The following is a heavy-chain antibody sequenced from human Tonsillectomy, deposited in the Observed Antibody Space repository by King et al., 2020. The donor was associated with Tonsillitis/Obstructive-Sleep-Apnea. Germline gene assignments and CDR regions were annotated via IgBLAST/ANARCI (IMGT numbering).Heavy chain of an antibody. J-gene: IGHJ3*02. V-gene: IGHV2-70*17. CDR3: ARVVSSAGDAFDI. CDR1: GFSLSTSGMC. D-gene: IGHD3-10*01. CDR2: IDWDDDK. Sequence: TLRESGPALVKPTQTLTLTCTFSGFSLSTSGMCVSWVRQPPGKALEWLARIDWDDDKFYSTSLKTRLTISKDTSKNQVVLTMTDMDPVDTGTYFCARVVSSAGDAFDIWGQGTMVTVSS.